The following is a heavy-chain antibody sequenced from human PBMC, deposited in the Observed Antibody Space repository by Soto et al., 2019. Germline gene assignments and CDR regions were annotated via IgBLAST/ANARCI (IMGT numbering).Heavy chain of an antibody. V-gene: IGHV1-3*01. Sequence: GTPVKVSSKAPGYTFTSNALHWVRQAPGQRLEWMGWINAGNGNTKYSQKFQGRVTITRDTSASTAYMELSSLRSEDTAVYYCARDILFDYWGQGTLVTVSS. CDR2: INAGNGNT. CDR1: GYTFTSNA. CDR3: ARDILFDY. D-gene: IGHD2-15*01. J-gene: IGHJ4*02.